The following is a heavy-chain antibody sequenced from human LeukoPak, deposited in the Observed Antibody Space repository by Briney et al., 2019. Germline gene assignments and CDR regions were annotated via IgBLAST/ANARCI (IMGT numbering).Heavy chain of an antibody. J-gene: IGHJ6*02. CDR1: GGSISSYS. Sequence: SETLSLTCSASGGSISSYSWSWIRQPPGKGLEWIGYIYYSGSTNYNPSLKRRVTQSVDTSKNQFSLKLSSVTAVDTAVYYCARLRPDYDILTGFPMDVWGPGTTVTVS. V-gene: IGHV4-59*01. CDR3: ARLRPDYDILTGFPMDV. CDR2: IYYSGST. D-gene: IGHD3-9*01.